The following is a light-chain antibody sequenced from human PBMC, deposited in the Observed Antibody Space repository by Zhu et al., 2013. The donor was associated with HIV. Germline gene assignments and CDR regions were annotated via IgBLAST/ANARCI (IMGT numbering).Light chain of an antibody. CDR2: DVS. CDR3: QQYGTSPWT. V-gene: IGKV1-13*02. J-gene: IGKJ1*01. CDR1: QGINSA. Sequence: IQMTQSPSTLSASVGDRVAITCRASQGINSALAWYQQKVGKPPNLLIYDVSDLESGVPSRFSGSGSGTDFTLTISRLEPEDFAVYLCQQYGTSPWTFGQGTKVDI.